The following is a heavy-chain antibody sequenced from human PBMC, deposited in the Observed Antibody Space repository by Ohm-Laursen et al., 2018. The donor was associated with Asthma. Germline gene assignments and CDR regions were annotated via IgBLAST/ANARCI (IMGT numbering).Heavy chain of an antibody. CDR1: GFTFSSYW. CDR2: IKQDASEK. Sequence: LRLSCTASGFTFSSYWMSWVRQAPGKGLEWVANIKQDASEKYYLDSVRGRFTTSRDNAENSVFLQMNSLRAEDTAIYYCVRDTRFAFHFWGQGTMVTVSS. CDR3: VRDTRFAFHF. J-gene: IGHJ3*01. V-gene: IGHV3-7*01.